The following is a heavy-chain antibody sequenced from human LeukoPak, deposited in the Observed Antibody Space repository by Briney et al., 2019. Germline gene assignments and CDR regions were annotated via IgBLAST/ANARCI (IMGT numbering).Heavy chain of an antibody. D-gene: IGHD4-23*01. Sequence: KAGGSLRLSCAASGFTFSSYSMNWVRQAPGKGLEWVSSISSSSSYIYYADSVKGRFTISRDNAKNSLYLQMNSLRAEDMAVYYCARAGLGGNPHKPYAFDIWGQGTMVTVSS. J-gene: IGHJ3*02. V-gene: IGHV3-21*01. CDR2: ISSSSSYI. CDR3: ARAGLGGNPHKPYAFDI. CDR1: GFTFSSYS.